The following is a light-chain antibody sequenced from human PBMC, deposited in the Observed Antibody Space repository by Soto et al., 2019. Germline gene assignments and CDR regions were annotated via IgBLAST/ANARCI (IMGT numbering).Light chain of an antibody. CDR1: SSNIGAGYY. CDR2: VNN. Sequence: QAVVTQPPSVSGAPGQRVTISCTGSSSNIGAGYYVHWYQQLPGTAPKLLIYVNNNRTSGVPDRFSASKSGTSASLVITGLQAEDEADYYCQSYDSSLSTSGVFGGGTKLTVL. J-gene: IGLJ3*02. CDR3: QSYDSSLSTSGV. V-gene: IGLV1-40*01.